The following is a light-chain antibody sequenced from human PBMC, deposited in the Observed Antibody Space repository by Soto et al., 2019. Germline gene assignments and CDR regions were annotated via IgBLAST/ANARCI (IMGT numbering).Light chain of an antibody. V-gene: IGLV2-8*01. CDR2: DVN. Sequence: QSALTQPPSASGSPGQSLTISCTGTSTDVGNYNYVSWYQQHPGKAPKLMISDVNRRPSGVPDRFSGSKSGNTASLTVSGLQAEDEVDYYCSSYAGSNNWVFGGGTKLTVL. CDR3: SSYAGSNNWV. CDR1: STDVGNYNY. J-gene: IGLJ3*02.